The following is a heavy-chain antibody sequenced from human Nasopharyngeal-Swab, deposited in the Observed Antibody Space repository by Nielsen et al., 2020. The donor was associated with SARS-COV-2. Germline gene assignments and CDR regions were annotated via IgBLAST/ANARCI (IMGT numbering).Heavy chain of an antibody. CDR2: IDPSDSYT. D-gene: IGHD1-26*01. CDR1: GYSFTSYW. CDR3: ARQGGSYTHFDY. Sequence: GESLKISCQGSGYSFTSYWISWVRQMPGKGLEWMGRIDPSDSYTNYSPSFQGHVTISADKSISTAYLQWSSLKASDTAMYYCARQGGSYTHFDYWGQGTLVTVSS. J-gene: IGHJ4*02. V-gene: IGHV5-10-1*01.